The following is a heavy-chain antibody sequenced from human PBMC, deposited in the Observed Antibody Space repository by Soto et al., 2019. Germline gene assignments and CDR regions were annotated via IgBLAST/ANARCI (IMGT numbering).Heavy chain of an antibody. CDR1: GGSISGHY. Sequence: SATLSLTCTVSGGSISGHYWNWIRQTPGKGLEWIGYVHYNGGTDYNPSLKSRVTISVDTSKKQFSLKLTSVIAADTAVYYCARGARGVALDVWGQGSTVTVSS. CDR2: VHYNGGT. V-gene: IGHV4-59*11. D-gene: IGHD1-26*01. CDR3: ARGARGVALDV. J-gene: IGHJ6*02.